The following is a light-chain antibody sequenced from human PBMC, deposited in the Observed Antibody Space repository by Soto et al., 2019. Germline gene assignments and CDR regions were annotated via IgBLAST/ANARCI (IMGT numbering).Light chain of an antibody. V-gene: IGKV3-20*01. Sequence: EVVLTQSPGTLSLSPGERATLSCRASQSINSNYLAWYQRKPGQAPRLLIYDTSNRATGVPDRFSGSGSGTDFTLTINSLEPEDFAVYYCQQYGTSPRTFGGGTKVGIK. J-gene: IGKJ4*01. CDR1: QSINSNY. CDR2: DTS. CDR3: QQYGTSPRT.